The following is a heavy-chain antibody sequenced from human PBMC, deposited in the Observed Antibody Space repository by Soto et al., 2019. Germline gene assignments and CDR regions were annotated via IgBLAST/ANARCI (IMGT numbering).Heavy chain of an antibody. CDR2: ISYDGSNK. V-gene: IGHV3-30-3*01. CDR3: AREEGPSYGIDV. J-gene: IGHJ6*02. CDR1: GFTFSSYA. Sequence: GGSLRLSCAASGFTFSSYAMHWVRQAPGKGLEWVAVISYDGSNKYYADSVKGRFTISRDNSKNTLYLQMNSQRAEDTSVDYCAREEGPSYGIDVWGQGTTFTVSS.